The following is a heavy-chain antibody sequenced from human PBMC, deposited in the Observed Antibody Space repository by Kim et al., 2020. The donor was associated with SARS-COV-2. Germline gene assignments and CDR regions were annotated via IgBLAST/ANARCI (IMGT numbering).Heavy chain of an antibody. J-gene: IGHJ4*02. CDR3: ARVRFLRYFDWPPDY. D-gene: IGHD3-9*01. V-gene: IGHV1-2*02. Sequence: QKFQGRVTMTRDTSISTAYMELSRLRSDDTAVYYCARVRFLRYFDWPPDYWGQGTLVTVSS.